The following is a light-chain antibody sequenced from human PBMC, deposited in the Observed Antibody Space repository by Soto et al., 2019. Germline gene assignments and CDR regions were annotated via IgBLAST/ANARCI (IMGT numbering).Light chain of an antibody. J-gene: IGKJ3*01. Sequence: DIVMTQSPLSLPVTPGEPASISCRSTQSLPHTNRYNYLDWYLQKPGQSPQLLIYLSSNRVSGVPDRFSGSGSGTDFTLKISRVEAEDVGVYYCIQTLQTPFTFGPGTKVDLK. CDR2: LSS. CDR3: IQTLQTPFT. V-gene: IGKV2-28*01. CDR1: QSLPHTNRYNY.